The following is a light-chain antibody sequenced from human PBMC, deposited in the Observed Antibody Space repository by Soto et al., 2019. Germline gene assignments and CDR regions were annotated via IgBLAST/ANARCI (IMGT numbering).Light chain of an antibody. Sequence: QLVLTQSPSASASLGASVKLTCTLSSGHSSYAIAWHQQQPEKGPRYLMKLNSDGSHSKGEGITDRFSGSRAGAGRYLTSSSARCEDEADYCCQPCGSGNHYVFATGTKLTVL. CDR3: QPCGSGNHYV. CDR2: LNSDGSH. J-gene: IGLJ1*01. CDR1: SGHSSYA. V-gene: IGLV4-69*01.